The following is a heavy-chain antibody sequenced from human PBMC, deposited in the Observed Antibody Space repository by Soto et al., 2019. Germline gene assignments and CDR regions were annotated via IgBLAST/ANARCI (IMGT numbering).Heavy chain of an antibody. J-gene: IGHJ4*02. CDR1: GYTFTSYG. Sequence: ASVKVSCKASGYTFTSYGISWVRQAPGQGLERMGWISAYNGNTNYAQKLQGRVTMTTYTSTSTAYMELRSLRSDDTAVYYSAREYYYGSGPWYWGQGTQVTVSS. CDR2: ISAYNGNT. V-gene: IGHV1-18*01. D-gene: IGHD3-10*01. CDR3: AREYYYGSGPWY.